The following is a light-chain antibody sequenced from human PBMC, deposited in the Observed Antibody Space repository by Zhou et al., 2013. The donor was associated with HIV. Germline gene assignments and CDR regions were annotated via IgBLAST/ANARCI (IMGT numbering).Light chain of an antibody. CDR2: SAS. J-gene: IGKJ2*01. CDR1: QGISSY. CDR3: QQYHSYSYT. Sequence: DIQMTQSPSSLSAYVGDRVTITCRVSQGISSYLNWYRQKPGKVPKLLIYSASNLQSGVPSRFSGSGSGTEFTLTISSLQPDDFATYYCQQYHSYSYTFGQGTKLEIK. V-gene: IGKV1-27*01.